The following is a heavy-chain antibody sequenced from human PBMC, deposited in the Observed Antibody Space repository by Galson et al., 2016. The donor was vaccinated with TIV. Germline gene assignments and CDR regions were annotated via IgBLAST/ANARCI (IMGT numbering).Heavy chain of an antibody. Sequence: QSGAEVKKPGESLKISCQGSGYNFARYWIAWVRQMPGKGLEWMGIIYPAESDTRYSPSFQGQVTMSADKFLSTAYLQWNSLQASDTAIYYCARHSYDYYDNTGPTGGFDYWGQGTLVTVSS. CDR2: IYPAESDT. CDR3: ARHSYDYYDNTGPTGGFDY. J-gene: IGHJ4*02. D-gene: IGHD3-22*01. CDR1: GYNFARYW. V-gene: IGHV5-51*01.